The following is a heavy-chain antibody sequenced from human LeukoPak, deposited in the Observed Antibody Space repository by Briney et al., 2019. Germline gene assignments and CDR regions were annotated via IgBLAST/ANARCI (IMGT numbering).Heavy chain of an antibody. V-gene: IGHV4-34*01. D-gene: IGHD6-19*01. J-gene: IGHJ4*02. CDR2: INHSGST. CDR3: ARLNAVAGDY. Sequence: SETLSLTCAVYGGSFSGYYWSWIRQPPGKGLEWIGEINHSGSTNYNPSLKSRVTISVDTSKNQFSLKLSSVTAADTAVYYCARLNAVAGDYWGQGTLVTVSS. CDR1: GGSFSGYY.